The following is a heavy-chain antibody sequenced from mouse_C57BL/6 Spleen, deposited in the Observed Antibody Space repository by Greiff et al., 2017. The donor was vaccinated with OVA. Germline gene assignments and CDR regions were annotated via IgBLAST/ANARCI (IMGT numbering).Heavy chain of an antibody. J-gene: IGHJ4*01. CDR2: INPSNGGT. Sequence: VQLQQHGTELVKPGASVKLSCKASGYTFTSYWMHWVKQRPGQGLEWIGNINPSNGGTNYNEKFKSKATLTVDKSSSTAYMQLSSLTSEDSAVYYCARGNYGNLYAMDYWGQGTSVTVSS. CDR1: GYTFTSYW. V-gene: IGHV1-53*01. CDR3: ARGNYGNLYAMDY. D-gene: IGHD2-1*01.